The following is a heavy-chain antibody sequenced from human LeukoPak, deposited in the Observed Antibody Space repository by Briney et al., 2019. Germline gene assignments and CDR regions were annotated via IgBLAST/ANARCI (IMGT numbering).Heavy chain of an antibody. J-gene: IGHJ4*02. Sequence: PGGSLRLSCAASGFTFSSYGMHWVRQAPGKGLEWVAFIRYDGSNKYYADSVKGRFTISRDNAKNSLYLQMNSLRAEDTAVYYCARDKVVGATYFDYWGQGTLVTVPS. D-gene: IGHD1-26*01. CDR1: GFTFSSYG. V-gene: IGHV3-30*02. CDR3: ARDKVVGATYFDY. CDR2: IRYDGSNK.